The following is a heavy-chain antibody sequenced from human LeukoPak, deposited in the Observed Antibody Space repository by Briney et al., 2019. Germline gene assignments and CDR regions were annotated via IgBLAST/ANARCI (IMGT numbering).Heavy chain of an antibody. Sequence: GGSLRLSCAASGFTFTTYGMSWVRQAPGKGLEWVAIIWSGGNNKYYADSVKGRFTVSRDNSKRTLFLQMNSLRAEDTAVYYCAKDLYTTSSGPDYWGQGTLVAVSS. CDR3: AKDLYTTSSGPDY. J-gene: IGHJ4*02. CDR1: GFTFTTYG. CDR2: IWSGGNNK. V-gene: IGHV3-30*02. D-gene: IGHD2/OR15-2a*01.